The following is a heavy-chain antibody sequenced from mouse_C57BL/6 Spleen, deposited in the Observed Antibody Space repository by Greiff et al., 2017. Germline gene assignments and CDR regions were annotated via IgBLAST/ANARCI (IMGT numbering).Heavy chain of an antibody. Sequence: QVHVKQPGAELVKPGASVKMSCKASGYTFTSYWITWVKQRPGQGLEWIGDIYPGSGSTNYNEKFKSKATLTVDTSSSTAYMQLSSLTSEDSAVYYCARANYYGSSYVYWYFDVWGTGTTVTVSS. CDR1: GYTFTSYW. CDR3: ARANYYGSSYVYWYFDV. D-gene: IGHD1-1*01. V-gene: IGHV1-55*01. CDR2: IYPGSGST. J-gene: IGHJ1*03.